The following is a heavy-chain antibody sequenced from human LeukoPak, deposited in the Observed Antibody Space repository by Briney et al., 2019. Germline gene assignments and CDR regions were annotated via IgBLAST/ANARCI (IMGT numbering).Heavy chain of an antibody. CDR1: GFTFSSYA. J-gene: IGHJ4*02. Sequence: GGSLRLSCAASGFTFSSYAMNWVRQAPGKGLEWVSSIDSSSSYIYYADSVKGRFTISRANAKDSLFLQMNSLRAEDTAVYYCARGPHGGFVIIPTEFWGQGTLVTVSS. CDR3: ARGPHGGFVIIPTEF. D-gene: IGHD3-3*01. V-gene: IGHV3-21*01. CDR2: IDSSSSYI.